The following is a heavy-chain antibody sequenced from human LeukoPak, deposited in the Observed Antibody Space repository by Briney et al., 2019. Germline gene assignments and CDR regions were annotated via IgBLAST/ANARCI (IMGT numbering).Heavy chain of an antibody. CDR2: ISSTSTYT. J-gene: IGHJ4*02. V-gene: IGHV3-21*01. Sequence: GGSLRLSCAASGLTFSRYSMNWVRQAPGKGLEWVSSISSTSTYTYYADSVKGRFTISRDNSKNTLFLQMNSLTAEDTAVYYCARDQGTSVTAMVGGHFDYWGPGTLVTVSS. CDR1: GLTFSRYS. CDR3: ARDQGTSVTAMVGGHFDY. D-gene: IGHD4-17*01.